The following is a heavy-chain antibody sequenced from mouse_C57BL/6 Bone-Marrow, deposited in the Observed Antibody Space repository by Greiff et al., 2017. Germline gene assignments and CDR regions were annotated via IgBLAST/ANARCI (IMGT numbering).Heavy chain of an antibody. Sequence: EVQLQQSVAELVRPGASVKLSCTASGFNIKNTYMHWVKQRPEQGLEWIGRIDPANGNTKYAPKFQGKATITADTSSDTAYLQLSSLTSADAALYYCAAPLYDGYDVDDWGQGTTVTVSS. CDR2: IDPANGNT. V-gene: IGHV14-3*01. D-gene: IGHD2-3*01. CDR1: GFNIKNTY. CDR3: AAPLYDGYDVDD. J-gene: IGHJ2*01.